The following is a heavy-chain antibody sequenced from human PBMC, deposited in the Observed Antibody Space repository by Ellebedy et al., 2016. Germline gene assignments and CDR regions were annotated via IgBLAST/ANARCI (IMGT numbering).Heavy chain of an antibody. CDR1: GFTFSDYC. D-gene: IGHD3-22*01. J-gene: IGHJ4*02. CDR3: ARMAMIAPFDY. V-gene: IGHV3-74*01. CDR2: INSDGSST. Sequence: GGSLRLSXAASGFTFSDYCMHWVRQVPGKGLVWVSRINSDGSSTSYADSVKGRFTISRDNAKNTLNLQMNSLRAEDTAVYYCARMAMIAPFDYWGQGTLVTVSS.